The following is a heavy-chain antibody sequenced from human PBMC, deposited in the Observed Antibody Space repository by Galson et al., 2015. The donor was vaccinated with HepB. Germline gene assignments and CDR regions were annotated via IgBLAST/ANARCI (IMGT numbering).Heavy chain of an antibody. CDR1: GFTFSGSA. CDR3: TRRGTVTYDY. V-gene: IGHV3-73*01. CDR2: IRSKANSYAT. D-gene: IGHD4-11*01. Sequence: SLRLSCAASGFTFSGSAMHWVRQASGKGLEWVGRIRSKANSYATAYAASVKGRFTISRDDSKNTAYLQMNSLKTEDTAVYYCTRRGTVTYDYWGQGTLVTVSS. J-gene: IGHJ4*02.